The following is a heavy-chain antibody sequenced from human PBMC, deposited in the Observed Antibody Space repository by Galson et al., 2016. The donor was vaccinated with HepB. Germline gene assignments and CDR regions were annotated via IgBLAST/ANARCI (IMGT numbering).Heavy chain of an antibody. CDR3: VRDHPSITATNYFDY. Sequence: CAISGDSVSSDSAAWNWVRQSPSRGLEWLGRTFYRSEWFNNYAESVESRISIYADTSQNQFSLELNSVTPEDTAVYYCVRDHPSITATNYFDYWGQGTLVTVSS. CDR2: TFYRSEWFN. J-gene: IGHJ4*02. CDR1: GDSVSSDSAA. D-gene: IGHD1-7*01. V-gene: IGHV6-1*01.